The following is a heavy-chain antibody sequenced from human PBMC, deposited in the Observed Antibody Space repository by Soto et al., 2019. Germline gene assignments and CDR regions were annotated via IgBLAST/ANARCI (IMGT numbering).Heavy chain of an antibody. V-gene: IGHV4-59*08. CDR2: IYYSGGT. D-gene: IGHD2-15*01. Sequence: QVQLQESGPGLVKPSETLSLTCTVSGGSISGNYWSWIRQPPGKGLEWIGYIYYSGGTSYNPPLESRVTISVDMSENQCSLKLSSVTAADTAVYYCARRQCSCCTCYPFDYWGQGTLVTVSS. CDR1: GGSISGNY. J-gene: IGHJ4*02. CDR3: ARRQCSCCTCYPFDY.